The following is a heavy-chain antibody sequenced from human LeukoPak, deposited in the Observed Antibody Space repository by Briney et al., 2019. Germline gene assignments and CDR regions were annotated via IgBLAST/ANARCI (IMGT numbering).Heavy chain of an antibody. Sequence: PGRSLRLSCAASGFTFSSYGMHWVRQAPGKGLEWVAVIWYDGSNKYYADSVKGRFTISRDNSKNTLYLQMNSLRAEDTAVYYCARAPAVAGFYFDYWGQGTLVTVSS. V-gene: IGHV3-33*01. D-gene: IGHD6-19*01. J-gene: IGHJ4*02. CDR3: ARAPAVAGFYFDY. CDR2: IWYDGSNK. CDR1: GFTFSSYG.